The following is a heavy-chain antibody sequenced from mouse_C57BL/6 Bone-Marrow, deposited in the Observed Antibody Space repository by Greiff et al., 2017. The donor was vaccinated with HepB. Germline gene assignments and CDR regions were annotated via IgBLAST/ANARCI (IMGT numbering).Heavy chain of an antibody. J-gene: IGHJ2*01. CDR2: IYPSDSET. V-gene: IGHV1-61*01. CDR3: ARGLLLRFDY. Sequence: QVQLQQPGAELVRPGSSVKLSCKASGYTFTSYWMDWVKQRPGQGLEWIGNIYPSDSETHYNQKFKDKATLTVDKSSSTAYMQLSSLTSEDSAVYYCARGLLLRFDYWGKGTTLTVSS. D-gene: IGHD1-1*01. CDR1: GYTFTSYW.